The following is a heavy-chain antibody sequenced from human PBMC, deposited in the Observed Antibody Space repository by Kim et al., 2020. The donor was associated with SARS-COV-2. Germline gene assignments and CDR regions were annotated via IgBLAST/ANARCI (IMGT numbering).Heavy chain of an antibody. CDR3: ATGDSSSWYIY. CDR1: GYTFTELS. D-gene: IGHD6-13*01. V-gene: IGHV1-24*01. J-gene: IGHJ1*01. Sequence: ASVKVSCKVSGYTFTELSMNWVRQAPGKGLEWMGGFDPEDGETIYAQKFQGRVTMTGDTSTDTAYMELSSLRSEDTAVYYCATGDSSSWYIYWGQGTLVTVSS. CDR2: FDPEDGET.